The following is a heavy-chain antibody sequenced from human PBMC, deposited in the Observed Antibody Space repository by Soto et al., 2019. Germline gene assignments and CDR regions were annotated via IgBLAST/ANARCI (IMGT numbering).Heavy chain of an antibody. CDR1: GFTFSSYA. CDR2: ISGSGGST. D-gene: IGHD1-26*01. V-gene: IGHV3-23*01. CDR3: ARDGATVPYYYYGMDV. Sequence: PGGSLRLSCAASGFTFSSYAMSWVRQAPGKGLEWVSAISGSGGSTYYADSVKGRFTISRDNSKNTLYLQMNSLRAEDTAVYYCARDGATVPYYYYGMDVWGQGTTVTVSS. J-gene: IGHJ6*02.